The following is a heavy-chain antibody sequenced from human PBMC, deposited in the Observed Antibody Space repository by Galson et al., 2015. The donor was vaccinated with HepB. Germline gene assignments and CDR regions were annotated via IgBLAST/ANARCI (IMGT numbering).Heavy chain of an antibody. D-gene: IGHD6-19*01. CDR1: GFTFSYYG. CDR2: ITPSGDNT. J-gene: IGHJ4*02. V-gene: IGHV3-23*01. CDR3: AKVSPEKTDGWYRQALYYFDS. Sequence: SLRLSCAASGFTFSYYGMSWVRQAPGKGLEWISAITPSGDNTYSADSMKGRFTISRDNSRNTLFLQMNSLRAGDTAIYFCAKVSPEKTDGWYRQALYYFDSWGQGTRVTVSS.